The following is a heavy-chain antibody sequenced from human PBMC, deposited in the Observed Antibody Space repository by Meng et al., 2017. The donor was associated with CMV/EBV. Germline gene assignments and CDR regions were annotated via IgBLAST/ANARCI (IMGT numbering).Heavy chain of an antibody. CDR3: ARDPAPIIYGSGFDY. J-gene: IGHJ4*02. Sequence: GESLKISCAASGFTVSGNYMSWVRQAPGKGLEWVSVVFGGASTYYADSVKGRFTISRDNAKNSLYLQMNSLRAEDTAVYYCARDPAPIIYGSGFDYWGQGTLVTVSS. V-gene: IGHV3-66*01. CDR1: GFTVSGNY. D-gene: IGHD3-10*01. CDR2: VFGGAST.